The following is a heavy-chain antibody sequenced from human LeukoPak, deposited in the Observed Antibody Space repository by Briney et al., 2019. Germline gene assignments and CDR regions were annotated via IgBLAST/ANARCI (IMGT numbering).Heavy chain of an antibody. CDR3: AREAPYYYYYMDV. J-gene: IGHJ6*03. V-gene: IGHV3-74*01. Sequence: GGSLRLSCAASGFTFSSYWMHWVRQAPGKGLVWVSRIKSDGSSTSYADSVKGRFTISRDNAKNTLYLQMNSLRAEDTAVYYCAREAPYYYYYMDVWGKGTTVTISS. CDR2: IKSDGSST. CDR1: GFTFSSYW.